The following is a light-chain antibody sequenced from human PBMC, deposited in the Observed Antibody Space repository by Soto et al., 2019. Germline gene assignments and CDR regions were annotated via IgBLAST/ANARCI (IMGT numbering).Light chain of an antibody. Sequence: LTQSPSVSVAPGQTASITCGGNNIASKSVHWYQQRPGQAPVLVVHDDSDRPSGIPERFSGSNSGNTATLTITRVEAGDEADYYRQVCNSPGNSVFGTGTKVTVL. V-gene: IGLV3-21*02. CDR3: QVCNSPGNSV. CDR1: NIASKS. CDR2: DDS. J-gene: IGLJ1*01.